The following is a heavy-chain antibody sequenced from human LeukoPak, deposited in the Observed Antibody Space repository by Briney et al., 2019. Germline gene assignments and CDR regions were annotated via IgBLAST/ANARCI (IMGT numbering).Heavy chain of an antibody. CDR1: GFTFSSYG. D-gene: IGHD4-11*01. Sequence: GGSLRLSCAASGFTFSSYGMHWVRQAPVKGLEWVAVIWYDGSNKYYADSVKGRFTISRDNSKNTLYLQMNSLRAEDTAVYYCAREPTTVTTKPLDYWGQGTLVTVSS. V-gene: IGHV3-33*01. J-gene: IGHJ4*02. CDR3: AREPTTVTTKPLDY. CDR2: IWYDGSNK.